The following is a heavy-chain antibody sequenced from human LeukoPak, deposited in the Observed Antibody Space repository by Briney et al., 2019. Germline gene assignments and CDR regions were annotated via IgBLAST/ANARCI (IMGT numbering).Heavy chain of an antibody. CDR1: GFTFSSYA. V-gene: IGHV3-23*01. Sequence: GGSLRLSCAASGFTFSSYAMSWVRQAPGKGLEWVSAISGSGGSTYYADSAKGRFTISRDNSKNTLYLQMNSLRAEDTAVYYCAKGPEGLRGYYFDYWGQGTLVTVSS. D-gene: IGHD4-17*01. CDR2: ISGSGGST. CDR3: AKGPEGLRGYYFDY. J-gene: IGHJ4*02.